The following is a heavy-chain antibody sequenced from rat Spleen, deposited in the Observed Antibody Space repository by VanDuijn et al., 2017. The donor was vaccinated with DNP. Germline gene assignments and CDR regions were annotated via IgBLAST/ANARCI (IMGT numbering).Heavy chain of an antibody. V-gene: IGHV5-27*01. J-gene: IGHJ3*01. CDR2: ISTGGGNT. CDR3: TTASTEGFAY. Sequence: EVQLVESGGGLVQPGRSLKLSCAASGFTFSNYYMAWVRQAPTKGLEWVASISTGGGNTYYRDSVKGRFTISRDNAKSTLYLQMDSLRSEDTATYYCTTASTEGFAYWGQGTLVTVSS. CDR1: GFTFSNYY. D-gene: IGHD1-11*01.